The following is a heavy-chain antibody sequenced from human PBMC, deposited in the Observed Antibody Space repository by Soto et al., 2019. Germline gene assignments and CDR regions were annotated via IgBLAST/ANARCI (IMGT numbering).Heavy chain of an antibody. Sequence: QVQLVQSGAEVKKPGASVKVSCKASGYTFTSYGISWVRQAPGQGLEWMGWISAYNGNTNYAQKLQGRVTMTTDTSTRTAYMQARSPRSDDAGAYYCARDLHGAPYFWGQGTLVTVSS. CDR3: ARDLHGAPYF. J-gene: IGHJ4*01. CDR1: GYTFTSYG. CDR2: ISAYNGNT. V-gene: IGHV1-18*01. D-gene: IGHD4-17*01.